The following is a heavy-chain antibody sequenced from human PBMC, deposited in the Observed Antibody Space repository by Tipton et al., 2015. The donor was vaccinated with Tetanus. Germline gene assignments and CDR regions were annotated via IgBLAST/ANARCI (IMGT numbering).Heavy chain of an antibody. CDR2: IYYSGST. D-gene: IGHD4-17*01. V-gene: IGHV4-59*01. J-gene: IGHJ5*02. Sequence: TLSLTCTVSGGSISSYYWSWIRQPPGKGLEWIGYIYYSGSTNYNPSLKSRVTISVDTSKNQFSLKLSSVTAADTAVYYCARGGRCDYGVQGWFDPWGQGTLVTDSS. CDR3: ARGGRCDYGVQGWFDP. CDR1: GGSISSYY.